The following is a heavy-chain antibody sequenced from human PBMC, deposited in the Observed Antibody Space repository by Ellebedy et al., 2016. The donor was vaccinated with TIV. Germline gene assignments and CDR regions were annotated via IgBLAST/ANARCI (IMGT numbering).Heavy chain of an antibody. J-gene: IGHJ4*02. Sequence: GESLKISXAASGFTFSSYWMSWVRQAPGKGLEWVANIKQDGSEKYYVDSVKGRFTISRDNAKNSLYLQMNSLRAEDTAVYYCAGGSYSSGWSEYYFDYWGQGTLVTVSS. CDR3: AGGSYSSGWSEYYFDY. D-gene: IGHD6-19*01. CDR2: IKQDGSEK. CDR1: GFTFSSYW. V-gene: IGHV3-7*03.